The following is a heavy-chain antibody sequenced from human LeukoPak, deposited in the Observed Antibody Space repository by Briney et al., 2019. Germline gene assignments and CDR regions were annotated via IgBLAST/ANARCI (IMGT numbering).Heavy chain of an antibody. J-gene: IGHJ2*01. V-gene: IGHV4-39*01. CDR2: IYYSGST. D-gene: IGHD2-15*01. Sequence: SETLSLTCTVSGGSISSSSYSWGWIRQPPGKGLEWIGSIYYSGSTYYNPSLKSRVTISVDTSKNQFSLKLSSVTAADTAVYYCASYASGRKHYWYFDLWGRGTLVTVSS. CDR1: GGSISSSSYS. CDR3: ASYASGRKHYWYFDL.